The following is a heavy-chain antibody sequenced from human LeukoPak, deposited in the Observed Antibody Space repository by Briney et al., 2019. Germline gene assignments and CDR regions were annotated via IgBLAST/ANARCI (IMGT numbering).Heavy chain of an antibody. CDR1: GFTFSSYA. V-gene: IGHV3-23*01. CDR3: AKPSTYYYDSSGYYY. D-gene: IGHD3-22*01. CDR2: IGGSGGST. Sequence: PGGSLRLSCAASGFTFSSYAMSWVRQAPGKGLEWVSAIGGSGGSTYYADSVKGRFTISRDNSKNTLYLQMNSLRAEDTAVYYCAKPSTYYYDSSGYYYWGQGTLVTVSS. J-gene: IGHJ4*02.